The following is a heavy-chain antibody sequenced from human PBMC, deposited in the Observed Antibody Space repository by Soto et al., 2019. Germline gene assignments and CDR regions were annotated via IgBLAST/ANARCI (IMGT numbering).Heavy chain of an antibody. CDR2: IGAYNGNT. Sequence: ASVKVSCKASGYTFTNYGITWVRQAPGQGLEWMGWIGAYNGNTHYTERLQGRVTMTTDTSTSTAYMELRGLRSDDSAVYYCARVRHLVGDLYYYMDVSGNGTTVTVSS. V-gene: IGHV1-18*01. CDR3: ARVRHLVGDLYYYMDV. J-gene: IGHJ6*03. CDR1: GYTFTNYG. D-gene: IGHD6-6*01.